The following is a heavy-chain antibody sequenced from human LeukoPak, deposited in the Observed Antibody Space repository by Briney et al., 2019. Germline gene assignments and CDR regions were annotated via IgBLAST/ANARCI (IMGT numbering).Heavy chain of an antibody. CDR3: AKSGPEQLVLDY. V-gene: IGHV3-43*02. CDR2: ISGDGGST. J-gene: IGHJ4*02. D-gene: IGHD6-13*01. Sequence: GGSLRLSYAASGFTFDDYAMHWVRQAPGKGLEWVSLISGDGGSTYYADSVKGRFTISRDNSKNSLYLQMNSLRTEDTALYYCAKSGPEQLVLDYWGQGTLVTVSS. CDR1: GFTFDDYA.